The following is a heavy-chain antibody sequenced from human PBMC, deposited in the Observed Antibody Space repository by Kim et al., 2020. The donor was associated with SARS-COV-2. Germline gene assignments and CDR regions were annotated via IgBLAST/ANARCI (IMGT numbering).Heavy chain of an antibody. Sequence: GGSLRLSCAASGFTFSSYAMSWVRQAPGKGLEWVSAISGSGGSTYYADSVKGRFTISRDNSKNTLYLQMNSLRAEDTAVYYCAKEGSARGIYYDILTGYFPEYWGQGTLVTVSS. CDR1: GFTFSSYA. CDR2: ISGSGGST. V-gene: IGHV3-23*01. J-gene: IGHJ4*02. CDR3: AKEGSARGIYYDILTGYFPEY. D-gene: IGHD3-9*01.